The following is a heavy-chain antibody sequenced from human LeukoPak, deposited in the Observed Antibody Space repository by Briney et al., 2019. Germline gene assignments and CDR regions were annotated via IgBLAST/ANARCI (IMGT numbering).Heavy chain of an antibody. J-gene: IGHJ5*02. CDR3: ARDAVWFGELFFWFDP. D-gene: IGHD3-10*01. CDR1: GYTLTGYY. CDR2: IIPIFGTA. V-gene: IGHV1-69*13. Sequence: SVKDSCKASGYTLTGYYMHWVRPAPGQGLEWMGGIIPIFGTANYAQKFQGRVTITADESTSTAYMELSSLRSEDTAVYYCARDAVWFGELFFWFDPWGQGTLVTVSS.